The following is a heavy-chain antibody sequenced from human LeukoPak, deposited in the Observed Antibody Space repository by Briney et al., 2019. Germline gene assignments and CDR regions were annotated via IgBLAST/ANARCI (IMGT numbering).Heavy chain of an antibody. Sequence: GGSLRLSCAASGFTFSNSVMTWVRQAPGKGLEWVSAIDTSGGSTYYADSVNGRFTISRDNSKNMLFLQMNSLRAEDTAVYYCAKYGSGTYYYYYYYMDVWGKGTTVTVSS. D-gene: IGHD3-10*01. CDR3: AKYGSGTYYYYYYYMDV. CDR2: IDTSGGST. CDR1: GFTFSNSV. V-gene: IGHV3-23*01. J-gene: IGHJ6*03.